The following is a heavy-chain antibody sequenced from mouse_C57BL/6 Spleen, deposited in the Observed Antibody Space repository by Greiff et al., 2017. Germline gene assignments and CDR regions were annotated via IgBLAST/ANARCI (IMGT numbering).Heavy chain of an antibody. CDR1: GFTFSSYA. J-gene: IGHJ4*01. CDR3: AREDLRDSHAMDY. Sequence: EVNVVESGGGLVKPGGSLKLSCAASGFTFSSYAMSWVRQTPEKRLEWVATISDGGSYTYYPDNVKGRFTISRDNAKNNLYLQMSHLKSEDTAMYYCAREDLRDSHAMDYWGQGTSVTVSS. CDR2: ISDGGSYT. V-gene: IGHV5-4*01.